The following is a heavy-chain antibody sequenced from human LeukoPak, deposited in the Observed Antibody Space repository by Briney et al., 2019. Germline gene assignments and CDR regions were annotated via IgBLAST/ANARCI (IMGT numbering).Heavy chain of an antibody. CDR1: GFTFSIYA. D-gene: IGHD6-19*01. V-gene: IGHV3-23*01. Sequence: GGSLRLSCAASGFTFSIYAMSWVRQAPGKGLGWVSSISGSGGGDSTYYADSVKGRFTVSRDSSKNTLYLQMNRLRAEDTAVYYCAKEEWLGKMNFFDYWGQGTLVTVSS. J-gene: IGHJ4*02. CDR3: AKEEWLGKMNFFDY. CDR2: ISGSGGGDST.